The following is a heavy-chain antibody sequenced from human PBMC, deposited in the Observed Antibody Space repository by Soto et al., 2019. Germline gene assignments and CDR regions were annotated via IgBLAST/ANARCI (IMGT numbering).Heavy chain of an antibody. V-gene: IGHV6-1*01. CDR1: GDSVSSNSAA. CDR2: TYYRSKWYN. CDR3: ARDLLRSIVVVPAAITTVVYYYYGMDV. Sequence: SPTLSLPCGISGDSVSSNSAAWNWIRQSPSRGLEWLGRTYYRSKWYNDYAVSVKSRITINPDTSKNQFSLQLNSVTPEDTAVYYCARDLLRSIVVVPAAITTVVYYYYGMDVWGQGTTVTVSS. J-gene: IGHJ6*02. D-gene: IGHD2-2*02.